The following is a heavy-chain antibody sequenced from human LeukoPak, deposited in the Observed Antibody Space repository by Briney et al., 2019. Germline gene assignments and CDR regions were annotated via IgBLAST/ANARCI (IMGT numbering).Heavy chain of an antibody. Sequence: GGSLRLSCAASGFTFSDSYMSWIRQAPGKGLEWVSYISSSGSTIYYADSVKGRFTISRDNAKNSLYLQMNSLRAEDTAVYYCAKGYYDILTGYDYWGQGTLVTVSS. V-gene: IGHV3-11*01. CDR1: GFTFSDSY. CDR3: AKGYYDILTGYDY. D-gene: IGHD3-9*01. CDR2: ISSSGSTI. J-gene: IGHJ4*02.